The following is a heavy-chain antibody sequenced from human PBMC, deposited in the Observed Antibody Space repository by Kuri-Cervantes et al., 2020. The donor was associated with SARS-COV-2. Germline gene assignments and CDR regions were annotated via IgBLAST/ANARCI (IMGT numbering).Heavy chain of an antibody. CDR3: ARHGFDFWSGYARTYYYYYGMDV. J-gene: IGHJ6*02. D-gene: IGHD3-3*01. CDR2: IYYSGST. CDR1: GGSISSTY. V-gene: IGHV4-59*08. Sequence: SETLSLTCTVSGGSISSTYWSWIRQPPGKGLEWIGYIYYSGSTNYKISLKIRVTISVDTAKNQFSLKLSSVTAADTAVYYCARHGFDFWSGYARTYYYYYGMDVWGQGTTVTVSS.